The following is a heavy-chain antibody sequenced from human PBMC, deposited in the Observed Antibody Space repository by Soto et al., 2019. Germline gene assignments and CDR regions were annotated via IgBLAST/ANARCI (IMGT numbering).Heavy chain of an antibody. CDR1: GYTFTSYG. D-gene: IGHD1-26*01. CDR3: ARVVGALGRWFDP. Sequence: QVQLVQSGAEVKKPGASVKVSCKASGYTFTSYGISWVRQAPGQGLEWMGRISAYNGNTNYAQKLQGRATMTTDTSTSAACMELRSLRSDDTAVYYCARVVGALGRWFDPWGQGTLVTVSS. V-gene: IGHV1-18*01. CDR2: ISAYNGNT. J-gene: IGHJ5*02.